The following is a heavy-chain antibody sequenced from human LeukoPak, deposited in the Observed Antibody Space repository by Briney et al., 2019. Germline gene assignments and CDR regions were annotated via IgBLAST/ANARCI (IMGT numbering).Heavy chain of an antibody. CDR3: ARVRVRGVLTVYAMDY. CDR2: INHSGST. D-gene: IGHD2-8*01. V-gene: IGHV4-34*01. CDR1: GGSFSGYY. Sequence: SETLSLTCAVYGGSFSGYYWSWIRQPPGKGLEWIGEINHSGSTNYNPSLKSRVTISVDTSKNQFSLKLSSVTAADTAVYYCARVRVRGVLTVYAMDYWGQGTLVTVSS. J-gene: IGHJ4*02.